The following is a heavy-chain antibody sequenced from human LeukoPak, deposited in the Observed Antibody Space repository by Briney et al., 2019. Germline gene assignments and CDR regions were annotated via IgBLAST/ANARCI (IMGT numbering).Heavy chain of an antibody. CDR2: IYYSGST. D-gene: IGHD6-6*01. Sequence: SETLSLTCAVSGYSISSGYYWGWIRQPPGKGLEWIGYIYYSGSTNYNPSLKSRVTISVDTSKNQFSLKLSSVTAADTAVYYCARDRDSSSSFYPEWYFDLWGRGTLVTVSS. CDR1: GYSISSGYY. CDR3: ARDRDSSSSFYPEWYFDL. V-gene: IGHV4-61*01. J-gene: IGHJ2*01.